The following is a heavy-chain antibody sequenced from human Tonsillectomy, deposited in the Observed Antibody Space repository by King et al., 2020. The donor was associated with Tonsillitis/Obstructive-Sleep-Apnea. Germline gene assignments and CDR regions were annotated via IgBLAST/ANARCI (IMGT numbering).Heavy chain of an antibody. Sequence: QLVQSGAEVKKPGASVKVSCKASGYTFTSYGISWVRQAPGQGLEWMGWISAYNGDTNYAQKLQGRLTMTTDTSTSTAYMELRSLRSDDMAVYYCARDSMSHYFDSSTYYTFHYWGQGTLVTVSS. CDR2: ISAYNGDT. CDR1: GYTFTSYG. D-gene: IGHD3-22*01. CDR3: ARDSMSHYFDSSTYYTFHY. V-gene: IGHV1-18*03. J-gene: IGHJ4*02.